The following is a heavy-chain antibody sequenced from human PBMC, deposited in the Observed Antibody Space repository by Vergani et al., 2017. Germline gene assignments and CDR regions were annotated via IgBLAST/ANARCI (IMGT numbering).Heavy chain of an antibody. CDR2: ISYDGTQK. J-gene: IGHJ1*01. V-gene: IGHV3-30*03. Sequence: QVHLVESGGGVVQPGRSLRLSCVVSGFTSSYYGMHWVRQAPGKGLEWVAVISYDGTQKYYADSVKGRFTISRDNSKSTLYLQMNSLRTEETAVYYCATKSCGTPGCQIGYFREWVQGTLVTVSS. CDR3: ATKSCGTPGCQIGYFRE. D-gene: IGHD1-1*01. CDR1: GFTSSYYG.